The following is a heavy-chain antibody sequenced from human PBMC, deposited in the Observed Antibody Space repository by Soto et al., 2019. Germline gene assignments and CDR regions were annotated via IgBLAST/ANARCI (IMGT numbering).Heavy chain of an antibody. J-gene: IGHJ5*02. CDR3: ARHGPYYDILTVNWFDP. CDR2: IYPGDSDT. V-gene: IGHV5-51*01. CDR1: GYSFTSYW. Sequence: GESLKISCKGSGYSFTSYWIGWVRQLPGKGLGWMGIIYPGDSDTRYSPSFQGQVTISADKSISTAYLQWSSLKASDTAMYYCARHGPYYDILTVNWFDPWGQGTLVTVSS. D-gene: IGHD3-9*01.